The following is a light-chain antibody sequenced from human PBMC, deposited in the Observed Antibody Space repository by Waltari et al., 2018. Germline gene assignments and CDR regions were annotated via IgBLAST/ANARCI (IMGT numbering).Light chain of an antibody. CDR2: DVS. J-gene: IGLJ3*02. Sequence: QSALTQPASGSGSPGQSTTISCTGNNSDIGVYNYVSWYRQYPDNAPKLIIYDVSELPSGVSSRFSYSKSGNTASLTISVLQADDEADYYGNSYTGSNSWVFGGGTKVTVL. CDR1: NSDIGVYNY. CDR3: NSYTGSNSWV. V-gene: IGLV2-14*01.